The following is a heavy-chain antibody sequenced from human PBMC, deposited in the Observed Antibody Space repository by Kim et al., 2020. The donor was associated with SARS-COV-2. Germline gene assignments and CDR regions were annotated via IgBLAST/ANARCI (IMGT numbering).Heavy chain of an antibody. V-gene: IGHV3-9*01. CDR1: GFTFDDYA. CDR2: ISWNSGSI. J-gene: IGHJ3*02. Sequence: GGSLRLSCAASGFTFDDYAMHWVRQAPGKGLEWVSGISWNSGSIGYADSVKGRFTISRDNAKNSLYLQMNSLRAEDTALYYCAKDSGYDFDAFDIWGQGTMVTVSS. D-gene: IGHD5-12*01. CDR3: AKDSGYDFDAFDI.